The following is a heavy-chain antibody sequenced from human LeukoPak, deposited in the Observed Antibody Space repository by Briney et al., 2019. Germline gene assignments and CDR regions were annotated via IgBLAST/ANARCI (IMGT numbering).Heavy chain of an antibody. Sequence: ASVKVSCKTSGVTFSNNSITWVRQAPGQGLEWLGGIIPILRSASYAQKFRGRVTITADESTSTAYMELSSLRSEDTAVYYCARAGSRYSYGVKDAFDIWGQGTMVTVSS. CDR1: GVTFSNNS. J-gene: IGHJ3*02. CDR3: ARAGSRYSYGVKDAFDI. D-gene: IGHD5-18*01. CDR2: IIPILRSA. V-gene: IGHV1-69*13.